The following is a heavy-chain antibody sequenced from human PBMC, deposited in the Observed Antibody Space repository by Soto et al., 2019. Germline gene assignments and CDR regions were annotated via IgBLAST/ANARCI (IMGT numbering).Heavy chain of an antibody. CDR2: IKTDGSIT. CDR1: GFTLSSRW. D-gene: IGHD5-18*01. CDR3: TREQDNYGQAVLDC. V-gene: IGHV3-74*01. J-gene: IGHJ4*02. Sequence: PGGSLRLSCVVSGFTLSSRWMHWVRQTPGKGLVWVSRIKTDGSITNYADSVKGRFTISRDNAKNTLYLHMNSLRPEDTAMYYWTREQDNYGQAVLDCWGQGTLVTGSS.